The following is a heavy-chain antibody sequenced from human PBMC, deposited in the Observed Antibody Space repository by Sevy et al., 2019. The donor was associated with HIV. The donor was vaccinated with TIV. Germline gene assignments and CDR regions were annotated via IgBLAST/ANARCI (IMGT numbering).Heavy chain of an antibody. D-gene: IGHD2-8*01. V-gene: IGHV3-64D*06. CDR3: VKAMVHSFEVGTFDI. J-gene: IGHJ3*02. CDR2: ISSNGGSR. Sequence: GGSLRLSCSASGFSFSGYAMHWVRQAPGKGLEYVSAISSNGGSRYYAESVKGRFTISRDNSKSALYLQMSSLRTEDTDVYSCVKAMVHSFEVGTFDIWGQGTMVTVSS. CDR1: GFSFSGYA.